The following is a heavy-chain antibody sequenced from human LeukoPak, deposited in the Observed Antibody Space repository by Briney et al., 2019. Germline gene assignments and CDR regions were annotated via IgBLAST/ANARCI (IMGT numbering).Heavy chain of an antibody. J-gene: IGHJ5*02. CDR1: GFTFSSYG. CDR3: AREYRDGYNLGWFDP. D-gene: IGHD5-24*01. Sequence: PGGSLRLSCAASGFTFSSYGMHWVRQAPGKGLEWVAFIRYDGSNKYYADSVKGRFTISRDNSKNTLYLQMNSLRAEDTAVYYCAREYRDGYNLGWFDPWGQGTLVTVSS. V-gene: IGHV3-30*02. CDR2: IRYDGSNK.